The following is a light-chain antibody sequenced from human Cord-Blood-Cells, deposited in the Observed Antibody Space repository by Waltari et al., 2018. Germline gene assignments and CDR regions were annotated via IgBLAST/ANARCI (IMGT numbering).Light chain of an antibody. CDR2: LGS. CDR3: MQALQTPWT. Sequence: DIVMTQSPLSLPVTPGEPASISCRSSQNLLHSNVYNYLDWYLQKPGQSPQLLIYLGSTRASGVPDRFSGSGSGTDFTLKISRVEAEDVGVYYCMQALQTPWTFGQGTKVEIK. J-gene: IGKJ1*01. V-gene: IGKV2-28*01. CDR1: QNLLHSNVYNY.